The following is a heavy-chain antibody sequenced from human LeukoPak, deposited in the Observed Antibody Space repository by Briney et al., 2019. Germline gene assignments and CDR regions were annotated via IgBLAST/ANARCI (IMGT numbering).Heavy chain of an antibody. D-gene: IGHD3-10*01. CDR1: GGSISRYY. V-gene: IGHV4-59*12. Sequence: SETLSLTCTLSGGSISRYYWSWIRQPPGKGLEWIGYTHYSGSTNYNPSLKSRVTMSVDTSKNQFSLKLSSVTAADTAVYYCARGFHVYGSGSYYNAGIYYYYYGMDVWGQGTTVTVSS. CDR3: ARGFHVYGSGSYYNAGIYYYYYGMDV. J-gene: IGHJ6*02. CDR2: THYSGST.